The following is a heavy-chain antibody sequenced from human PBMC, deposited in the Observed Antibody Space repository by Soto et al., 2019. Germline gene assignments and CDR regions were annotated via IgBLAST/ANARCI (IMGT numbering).Heavy chain of an antibody. Sequence: EVQLVESGGGLVKPGGSLRLSCAASGFTFNNAWMNWVRQAPGKGLEWVGRIKSKTDGVPTDYAASVKGRFTISRDDSVNTLYLQMNSLKTEDTAVYFCTTDPGPYSSAYWGQGTLVTVSS. V-gene: IGHV3-15*07. D-gene: IGHD6-25*01. CDR3: TTDPGPYSSAY. CDR1: GFTFNNAW. CDR2: IKSKTDGVPT. J-gene: IGHJ4*02.